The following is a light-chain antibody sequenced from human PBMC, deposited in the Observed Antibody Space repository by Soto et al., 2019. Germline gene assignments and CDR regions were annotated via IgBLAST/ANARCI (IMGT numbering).Light chain of an antibody. CDR3: CSSAGSSTSV. V-gene: IGLV2-23*01. J-gene: IGLJ2*01. Sequence: QSALTQPASVSGSPGQSITISCTGTSSDVGSYNLVSWYQQHPGKAPKLVIYEGSKRPSGVSNRFSGSKSGNTASLTISGLQAEDDADYYCCSSAGSSTSVFGGGTKLTVL. CDR2: EGS. CDR1: SSDVGSYNL.